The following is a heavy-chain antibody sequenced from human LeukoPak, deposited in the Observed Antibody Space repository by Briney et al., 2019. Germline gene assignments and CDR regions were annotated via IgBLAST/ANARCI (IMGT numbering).Heavy chain of an antibody. CDR2: INTDTGNP. CDR1: GYTFTSYG. Sequence: ASVKVSCKASGYTFTSYGINWVRQAPGQGLEWMGWINTDTGNPTYAQGFTGRFVFSLDTSVSTACLQISSLRVEDTAVYYCARDRWSPAYWGQGTLVTVSS. V-gene: IGHV7-4-1*02. J-gene: IGHJ4*02. D-gene: IGHD4-23*01. CDR3: ARDRWSPAY.